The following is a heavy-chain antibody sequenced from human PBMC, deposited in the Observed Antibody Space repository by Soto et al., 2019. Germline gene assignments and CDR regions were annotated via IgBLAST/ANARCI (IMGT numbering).Heavy chain of an antibody. CDR3: ARASHGMDV. Sequence: QVQLVQSGAEVKMPGASVKVSCKASGYTFTGYYIHWVRQAPGQGLEWVGWINPNIGDTNYAQKFQGRVTMTSDRSITTAYMDLSRLRSDDTAVYYCARASHGMDVWGQGTTVTVSS. CDR1: GYTFTGYY. V-gene: IGHV1-2*02. J-gene: IGHJ6*02. CDR2: INPNIGDT.